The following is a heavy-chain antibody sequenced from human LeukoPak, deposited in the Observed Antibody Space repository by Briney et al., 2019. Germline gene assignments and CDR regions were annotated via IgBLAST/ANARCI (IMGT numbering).Heavy chain of an antibody. CDR1: GFTFSTYW. V-gene: IGHV3-7*01. CDR2: IKQDGSEK. Sequence: GGSLRLSCAASGFTFSTYWMNWVRQAPGKGLEWVANIKQDGSEKYYVDSVKGRFTISRDNAKNSLYLQMNSLRVEDTAVYYCVRGRDNSWPYNWFDPWGQGTLVTVSS. J-gene: IGHJ5*02. CDR3: VRGRDNSWPYNWFDP. D-gene: IGHD6-13*01.